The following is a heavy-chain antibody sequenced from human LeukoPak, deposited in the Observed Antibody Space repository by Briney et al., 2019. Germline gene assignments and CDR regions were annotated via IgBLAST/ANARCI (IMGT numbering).Heavy chain of an antibody. J-gene: IGHJ5*02. CDR2: IKADGREK. Sequence: GGNLRLSCAASGFTFSSYWMHWVRPAPGKGREWVANIKADGREKSYADSVMGRFTISRDNAKNSLYLQMNSLRAEATAVYYCRRGHYDSSAWDQGTLVTVSS. D-gene: IGHD4-17*01. CDR1: GFTFSSYW. CDR3: RRGHYDSSA. V-gene: IGHV3-7*01.